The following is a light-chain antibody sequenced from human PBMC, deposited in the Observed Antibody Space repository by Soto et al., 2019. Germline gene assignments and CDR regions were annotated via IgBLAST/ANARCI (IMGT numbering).Light chain of an antibody. Sequence: EILLTQSPGTLSLSPGQRATLSCRTRETVSEDQLAWYQQKPGQAPRLVIFAVSIRAPGIPDRFSGSGSATDFTLTISSLEPEDFAVYYCQQRSSWITFGQGARLEIK. J-gene: IGKJ5*01. CDR2: AVS. CDR3: QQRSSWIT. CDR1: ETVSED. V-gene: IGKV3-11*01.